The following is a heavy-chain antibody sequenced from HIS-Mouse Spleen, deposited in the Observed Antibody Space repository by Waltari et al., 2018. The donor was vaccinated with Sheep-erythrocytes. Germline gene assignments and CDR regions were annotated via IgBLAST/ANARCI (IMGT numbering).Heavy chain of an antibody. V-gene: IGHV4-38-2*02. J-gene: IGHJ2*01. CDR1: GYSISSGYY. Sequence: QVQLQESGPGLVKPSETLSLTCTVSGYSISSGYYWGWIRQPPGKGLEWIGSIDHSGTTYYSPSLKSRVTLSVDTSKNPFSLKLSSVTAADTAVYYCASQPNWGYWYFDLWGRGTLVTVSS. D-gene: IGHD7-27*01. CDR3: ASQPNWGYWYFDL. CDR2: IDHSGTT.